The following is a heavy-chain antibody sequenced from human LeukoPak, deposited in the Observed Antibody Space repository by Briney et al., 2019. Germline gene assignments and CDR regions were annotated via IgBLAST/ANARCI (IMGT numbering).Heavy chain of an antibody. J-gene: IGHJ4*02. D-gene: IGHD6-13*01. Sequence: SETLSLTCAVYGGSFSGYYWSWIRQPPGKGLEWIGEINHSGSTNHNPSLKSRVTISVDTSKNQFSPKLSSVTAADTAVYYCASTSSRIAAAGRSDYWGQGTLVTVSS. CDR3: ASTSSRIAAAGRSDY. V-gene: IGHV4-34*01. CDR1: GGSFSGYY. CDR2: INHSGST.